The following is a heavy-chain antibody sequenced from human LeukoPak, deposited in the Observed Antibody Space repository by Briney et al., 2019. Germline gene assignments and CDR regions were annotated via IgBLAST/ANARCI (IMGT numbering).Heavy chain of an antibody. CDR3: ATDRVVPGGMDV. V-gene: IGHV1-24*01. J-gene: IGHJ6*02. CDR2: FDPEDGET. D-gene: IGHD2-2*01. CDR1: GYTLTELS. Sequence: ASVKVSCKVSGYTLTELSMHWVRQAPGKGLEWMGGFDPEDGETIYAQKFQGRVTMTEDTSTDPAYMELSSLRSEDTAVYYCATDRVVPGGMDVWGQGTTVTVPS.